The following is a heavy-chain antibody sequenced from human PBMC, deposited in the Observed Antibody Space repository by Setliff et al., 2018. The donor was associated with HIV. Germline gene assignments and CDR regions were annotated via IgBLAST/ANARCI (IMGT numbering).Heavy chain of an antibody. Sequence: TLSLTCIVSGGSISSGSYYWNWIRQPAGKGLEWIGRIYTSGSTNYNPSLKSRVTISVDTSKNQFSLKLSSVTAADTAVYYCAREDYYYYGMDVWGQGTTVTVSS. CDR2: IYTSGST. CDR3: AREDYYYYGMDV. V-gene: IGHV4-61*02. CDR1: GGSISSGSYY. J-gene: IGHJ6*02.